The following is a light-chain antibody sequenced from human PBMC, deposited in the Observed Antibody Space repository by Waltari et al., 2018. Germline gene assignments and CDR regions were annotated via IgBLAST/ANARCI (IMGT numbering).Light chain of an antibody. CDR1: QSVRGT. CDR3: QHYVRLPVT. J-gene: IGKJ1*01. V-gene: IGKV3-20*01. Sequence: EIVLPQSPGTLSLSPGETATLSCRASQSVRGTLAWYQQKPGQAPRLLIYGASIRATGIPDRFSGSGSGTDFSLTITRLEPEDFAVYYGQHYVRLPVTFGQGTRVEIK. CDR2: GAS.